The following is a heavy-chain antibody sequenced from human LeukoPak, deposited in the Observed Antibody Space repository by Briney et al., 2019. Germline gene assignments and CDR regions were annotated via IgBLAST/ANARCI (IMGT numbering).Heavy chain of an antibody. CDR3: ARDPYYDSSGYFTSDY. J-gene: IGHJ4*02. V-gene: IGHV1-2*02. CDR2: INPNSGGT. Sequence: ASVKISCKASGYTFTGYYMHWVRQAPGQGLEWMGWINPNSGGTNYAQKFQGRVTMTRDTSISTAYMELSRLRSDDTAVYYCARDPYYDSSGYFTSDYWGQGTLVTVSS. CDR1: GYTFTGYY. D-gene: IGHD3-22*01.